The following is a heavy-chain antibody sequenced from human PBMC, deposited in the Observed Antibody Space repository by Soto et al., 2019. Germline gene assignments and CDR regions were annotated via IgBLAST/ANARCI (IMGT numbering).Heavy chain of an antibody. CDR2: IYYSGST. CDR1: GGSISSGGYY. V-gene: IGHV4-31*01. Sequence: QVQLQESGPGLVKPSQTLSLTCTVSGGSISSGGYYWSWIRQHPGKGLEWIGYIYYSGSTYYNPSLKXXVXIXADTSKNQFSLKPSSVTAADTAVYYCASSGYSYGYVWGQGTTVTVSS. J-gene: IGHJ6*02. D-gene: IGHD5-18*01. CDR3: ASSGYSYGYV.